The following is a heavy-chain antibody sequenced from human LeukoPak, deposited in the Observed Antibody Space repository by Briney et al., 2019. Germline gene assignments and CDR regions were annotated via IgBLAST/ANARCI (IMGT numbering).Heavy chain of an antibody. V-gene: IGHV1-69*06. CDR2: IIPIFGTA. CDR3: ARVDSSRFDP. Sequence: SVKVSCKASGGTFSSYAISWVRQAPGQGLEWMGGIIPIFGTANYAQKFQGRVTITADKSTSTAYMELSSLRSEDTAVYYRARVDSSRFDPWGQGTLVTVSS. CDR1: GGTFSSYA. D-gene: IGHD6-13*01. J-gene: IGHJ5*02.